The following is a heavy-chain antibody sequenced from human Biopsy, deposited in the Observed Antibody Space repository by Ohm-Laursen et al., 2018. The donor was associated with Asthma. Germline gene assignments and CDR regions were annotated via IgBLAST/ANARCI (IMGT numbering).Heavy chain of an antibody. V-gene: IGHV7-4-1*02. D-gene: IGHD3-22*01. CDR2: INTNTGNP. Sequence: SSVKVSCKASGYTVTRYAINWVRQAPGQGLEWMGWINTNTGNPTYAQGFTGRFVFSLDTSVNTAHLQISSLKAEVTAVYYCARMISYYHEMRAPFFDYWGQGTLVTVSS. CDR1: GYTVTRYA. CDR3: ARMISYYHEMRAPFFDY. J-gene: IGHJ4*02.